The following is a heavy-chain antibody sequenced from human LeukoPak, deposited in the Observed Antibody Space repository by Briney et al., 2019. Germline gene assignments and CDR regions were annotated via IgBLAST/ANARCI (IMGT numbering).Heavy chain of an antibody. Sequence: SENLSLTCTVSGGSISSGDYYWGWIRQPPGKGLEWIGYIYYSGSTYYNPSLESRVTISVDTSKSQFSLKLSSVTAADTAVYYCARDLGDGYNFAYWGQGTLVTVSS. CDR3: ARDLGDGYNFAY. CDR1: GGSISSGDYY. CDR2: IYYSGST. J-gene: IGHJ4*02. D-gene: IGHD5-24*01. V-gene: IGHV4-30-4*01.